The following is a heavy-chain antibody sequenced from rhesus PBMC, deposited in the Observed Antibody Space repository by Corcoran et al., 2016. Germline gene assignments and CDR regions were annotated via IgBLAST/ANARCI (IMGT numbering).Heavy chain of an antibody. CDR2: INGNSGTT. V-gene: IGHV4-80*01. J-gene: IGHJ4*01. D-gene: IGHD2-15*01. CDR1: GASLRSYW. Sequence: QVQLQESGPGLVKPSETLSLTCAVSGASLRSYWWSWIRQPPGKGLKWIGEINGNSGTTYYNPSLKSRSTISKDASKNQFSLNLSSVTAADTAVYYCARDRTNRDWGQGVLVTVSS. CDR3: ARDRTNRD.